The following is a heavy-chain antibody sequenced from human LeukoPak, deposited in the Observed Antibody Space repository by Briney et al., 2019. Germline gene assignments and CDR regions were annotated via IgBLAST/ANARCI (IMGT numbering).Heavy chain of an antibody. Sequence: SVKVSCKASGGTFSSYTISWVRQAPGQGLEWMGRIIPILGVANYAQKFQGRVTITADISTSTAYVEPSSLRSEDTAVYYCATNYYDTRGFWGQGTLVTVSS. J-gene: IGHJ4*02. V-gene: IGHV1-69*02. CDR2: IIPILGVA. D-gene: IGHD3-22*01. CDR3: ATNYYDTRGF. CDR1: GGTFSSYT.